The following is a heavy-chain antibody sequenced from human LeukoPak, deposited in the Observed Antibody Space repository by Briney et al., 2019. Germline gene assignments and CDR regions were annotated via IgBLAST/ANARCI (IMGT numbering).Heavy chain of an antibody. CDR3: AREDCSGGSCHFDY. D-gene: IGHD2-15*01. V-gene: IGHV4-59*12. CDR2: IYYSGST. CDR1: GGSISSYY. Sequence: SETLSLTCTVSGGSISSYYWSWIRQPPGKGLEWIGYIYYSGSTNYNPSLKSRVTISVGTSKNQFSLKLSSVTAADTAVYYCAREDCSGGSCHFDYWGQGTLVTVSS. J-gene: IGHJ4*02.